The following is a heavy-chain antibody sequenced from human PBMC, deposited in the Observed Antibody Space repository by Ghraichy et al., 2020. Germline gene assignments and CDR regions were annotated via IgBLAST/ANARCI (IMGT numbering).Heavy chain of an antibody. D-gene: IGHD3-22*01. CDR1: GGTFSSYA. CDR2: IIPIFGTA. Sequence: SVKVSCKASGGTFSSYAISWVRQAPGQGLEWMGGIIPIFGTANYAQKFQGRVTITADESTSTAYMELSSLRSEDTAVYYCARRGHYYDSSGYYSREYYFDYWGQGTLVTVSS. CDR3: ARRGHYYDSSGYYSREYYFDY. V-gene: IGHV1-69*13. J-gene: IGHJ4*02.